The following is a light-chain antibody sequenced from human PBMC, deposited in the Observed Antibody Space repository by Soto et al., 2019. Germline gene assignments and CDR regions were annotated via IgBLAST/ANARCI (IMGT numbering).Light chain of an antibody. Sequence: EIVMTHSPVTLTVSPGERATLSCRASQSVSSDLAWYQQKPGQAPRLLIYGAFNRATGVPVRFSGSGSGTEFTLTISSLQSEDSAVYYCQQYNNWPPITFGQGTRLEIK. J-gene: IGKJ5*01. CDR1: QSVSSD. V-gene: IGKV3-15*01. CDR3: QQYNNWPPIT. CDR2: GAF.